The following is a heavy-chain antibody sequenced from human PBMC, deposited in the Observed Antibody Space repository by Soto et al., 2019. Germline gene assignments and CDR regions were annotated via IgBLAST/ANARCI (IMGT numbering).Heavy chain of an antibody. V-gene: IGHV1-2*02. J-gene: IGHJ4*02. CDR2: INPNSGGT. CDR3: AKVPTDYYGSESSDY. Sequence: ASVKVSCKASGYTFTGYYMHWVRQAPGQGLEWMGWINPNSGGTNYAQKFQGRVTMTRDTSISTAYMELSRLRSDDTAVYYCAKVPTDYYGSESSDYWGQGTLVTVSS. CDR1: GYTFTGYY. D-gene: IGHD3-10*01.